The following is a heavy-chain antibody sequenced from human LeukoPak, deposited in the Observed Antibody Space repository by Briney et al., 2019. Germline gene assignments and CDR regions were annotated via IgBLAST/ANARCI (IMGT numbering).Heavy chain of an antibody. J-gene: IGHJ3*01. V-gene: IGHV3-66*01. CDR3: ARGGFDILSGSYDAFDV. Sequence: PGGSLRLSCVVSGFTVSSNYMNWVRQAPGKGLEWVSVLYSGGSTYYADFVKDRFTISRDDSKNTLYLQMNSLRAEDTAVYYCARGGFDILSGSYDAFDVWGQGTMVTVSS. D-gene: IGHD3-9*01. CDR2: LYSGGST. CDR1: GFTVSSNY.